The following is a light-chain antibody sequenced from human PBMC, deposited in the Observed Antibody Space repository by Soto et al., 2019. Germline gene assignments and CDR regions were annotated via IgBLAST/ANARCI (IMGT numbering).Light chain of an antibody. J-gene: IGKJ2*01. V-gene: IGKV3-15*01. Sequence: EIVMTQSPATLSVSPGERATLSCRASQSVSSNLAWYQQKPGQAPRLLIYGASTRATGIPARFSGSGSGTEFTLTISSRQSEDFAVYYCQQHNNWPPYTFGQGTKVEIK. CDR2: GAS. CDR1: QSVSSN. CDR3: QQHNNWPPYT.